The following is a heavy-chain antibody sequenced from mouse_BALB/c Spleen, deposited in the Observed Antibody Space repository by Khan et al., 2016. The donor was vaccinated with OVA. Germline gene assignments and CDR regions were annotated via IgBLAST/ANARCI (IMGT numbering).Heavy chain of an antibody. J-gene: IGHJ1*01. CDR2: INPSNGYT. Sequence: QVQLQQSGAELARPGASVKMSCKASGYTFTSYTMHWVKQRPGQGLEWIGYINPSNGYTNYNQNFKDKATLTADRSSSTAYMQLSSLTSEDSAVYYSVRSGAYYRYDGYFDVWGAGTTVTVSS. V-gene: IGHV1-4*01. CDR1: GYTFTSYT. D-gene: IGHD2-14*01. CDR3: VRSGAYYRYDGYFDV.